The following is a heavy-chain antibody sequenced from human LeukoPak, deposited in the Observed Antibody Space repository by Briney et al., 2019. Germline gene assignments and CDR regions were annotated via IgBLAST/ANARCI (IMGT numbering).Heavy chain of an antibody. Sequence: SETLSLTCAVYGGSFSGYYWSWIRQPPGKGLEWIGRIYTSGSTNYNPSLKSRVTMSVDTSKNQFSLKLSSVTAADTAVYYCAREGYYDSSGYYPVPDYWGQGTLVTVSS. CDR1: GGSFSGYY. CDR3: AREGYYDSSGYYPVPDY. V-gene: IGHV4-59*10. J-gene: IGHJ4*02. D-gene: IGHD3-22*01. CDR2: IYTSGST.